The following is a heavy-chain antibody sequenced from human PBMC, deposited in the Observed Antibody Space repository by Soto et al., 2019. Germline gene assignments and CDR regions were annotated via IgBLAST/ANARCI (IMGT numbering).Heavy chain of an antibody. D-gene: IGHD3-10*01. CDR2: IKLGVGT. Sequence: QGQLQQWGAGLVEPSETLSLTCAVYGPQFSDNYWSWIRLTPGKGLEGTGEIKLGVGTNYNPSLTSRGTRSLDTSQNHLSLNLTSVTAADTAVYYCARGHRARPFGHELWGQGTLVTVSS. CDR1: GPQFSDNY. V-gene: IGHV4-34*01. CDR3: ARGHRARPFGHEL. J-gene: IGHJ4*02.